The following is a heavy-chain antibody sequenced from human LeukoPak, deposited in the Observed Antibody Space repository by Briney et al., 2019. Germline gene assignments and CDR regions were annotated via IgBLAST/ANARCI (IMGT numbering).Heavy chain of an antibody. J-gene: IGHJ4*02. CDR2: IGGRDDRT. D-gene: IGHD3-3*01. CDR3: AKDPNPFYDFWSGYK. CDR1: GFTFAGHT. V-gene: IGHV3-23*01. Sequence: GGSLRLSCAASGFTFAGHTMTWLRQAPGKGLEWVSIIGGRDDRTYYADSVEGRFTISRDNSKNILYLQMSSLRAEDTAVYYCAKDPNPFYDFWSGYKWGQGTVVTVSS.